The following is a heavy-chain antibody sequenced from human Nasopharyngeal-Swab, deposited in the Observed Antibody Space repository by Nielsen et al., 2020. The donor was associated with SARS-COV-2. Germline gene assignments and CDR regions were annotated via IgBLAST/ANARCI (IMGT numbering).Heavy chain of an antibody. CDR3: ARGGLRGDAFDI. Sequence: GESLKISCAASGFTFSSYDMHWARQVTGKGLEWVSVIGTVGDTYYPGSVKGRFTISRENAKNSLYLQMNSLRAGDTAVYYCARGGLRGDAFDIWGQGTMVTVSS. J-gene: IGHJ3*02. CDR2: IGTVGDT. CDR1: GFTFSSYD. D-gene: IGHD3-10*01. V-gene: IGHV3-13*01.